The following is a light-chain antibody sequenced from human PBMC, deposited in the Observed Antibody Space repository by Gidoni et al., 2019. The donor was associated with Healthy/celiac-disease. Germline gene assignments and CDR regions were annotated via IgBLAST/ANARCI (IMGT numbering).Light chain of an antibody. CDR3: QQSYSTPYT. Sequence: DIQMTQSPSSLSASVGDRVTITCRASQSISSYLNWYQQKPGKAPKLLIYAASSLQSGVLSRFSGSGSGTDFTLTISSLQPEDFATYYCQQSYSTPYTFXQXTKLEIK. V-gene: IGKV1-39*01. CDR2: AAS. J-gene: IGKJ2*01. CDR1: QSISSY.